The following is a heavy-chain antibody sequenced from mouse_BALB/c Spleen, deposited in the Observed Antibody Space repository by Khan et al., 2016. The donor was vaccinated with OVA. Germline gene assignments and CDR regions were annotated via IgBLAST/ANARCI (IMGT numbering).Heavy chain of an antibody. CDR2: IWAGGST. D-gene: IGHD1-3*01. J-gene: IGHJ3*01. V-gene: IGHV2-9*02. Sequence: QVQLQQSGPGLVAPSQTLSISCTVSGFSISNYGVHWVRQPPGKGLEWLGVIWAGGSTNHNSALMSRLSITKDNSKNQVFLKMNCLQTDDTAIYYCARAFYNGAWFAYWGKGTLVTVSA. CDR3: ARAFYNGAWFAY. CDR1: GFSISNYG.